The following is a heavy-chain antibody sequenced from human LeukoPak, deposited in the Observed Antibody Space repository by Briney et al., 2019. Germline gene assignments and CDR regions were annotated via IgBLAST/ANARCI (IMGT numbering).Heavy chain of an antibody. CDR1: GGSISSYY. CDR3: ARDAMYSSSWYAFDI. Sequence: SETLSLTCTVSGGSISSYYWSWIRQPAGKGLEWIGRIYTSGSTNYNPSLKSRVTMSVDTSKNQFSLKLSSVTAADTAVYYCARDAMYSSSWYAFDIWGQGTMVTVSS. V-gene: IGHV4-4*07. CDR2: IYTSGST. J-gene: IGHJ3*02. D-gene: IGHD6-13*01.